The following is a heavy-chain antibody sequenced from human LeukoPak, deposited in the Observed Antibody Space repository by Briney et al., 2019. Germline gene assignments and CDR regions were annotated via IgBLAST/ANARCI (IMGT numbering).Heavy chain of an antibody. J-gene: IGHJ1*01. CDR1: GFSFSTYA. Sequence: GGSLRLSCAASGFSFSTYAMSWVRQAPGKGLEWVSVISGSGGSTYYADSVKGRFTISRDNSKNTLYLQMNSLRAEDTAVYYCAKEIYGDSTGGRFQHWGQGTLVTVSS. CDR3: AKEIYGDSTGGRFQH. CDR2: ISGSGGST. V-gene: IGHV3-23*01. D-gene: IGHD4-17*01.